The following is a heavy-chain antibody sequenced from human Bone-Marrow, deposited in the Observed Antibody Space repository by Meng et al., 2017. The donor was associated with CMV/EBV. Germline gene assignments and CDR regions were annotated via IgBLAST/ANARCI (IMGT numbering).Heavy chain of an antibody. V-gene: IGHV4-34*01. Sequence: SETLSLTCAGYGGSFSGYYWSWIRQPPGKGLEWTGEINHSGSTNYNPSLKSRVTISVDTSKNQFSLKLSSVTAADTAVYYCARGVLQYFDWLGLENYYFDYWGQRTLVTVSS. J-gene: IGHJ4*02. CDR3: ARGVLQYFDWLGLENYYFDY. CDR1: GGSFSGYY. CDR2: INHSGST. D-gene: IGHD3-9*01.